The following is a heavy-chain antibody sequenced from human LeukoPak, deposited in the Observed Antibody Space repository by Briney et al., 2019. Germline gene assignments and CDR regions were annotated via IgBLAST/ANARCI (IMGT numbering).Heavy chain of an antibody. D-gene: IGHD4-17*01. CDR2: MNPNSGNT. CDR3: ARGGFGEYVDYYYYYGMEV. V-gene: IGHV1-8*01. CDR1: GYTFTSYD. J-gene: IGHJ6*01. Sequence: ASVKVSCKASGYTFTSYDINWVRQATGQGLEWMGWMNPNSGNTGYAQKFQGRVTMTRNTSISTAYMELSSLRSEDTAVYYCARGGFGEYVDYYYYYGMEVWGPGAKV.